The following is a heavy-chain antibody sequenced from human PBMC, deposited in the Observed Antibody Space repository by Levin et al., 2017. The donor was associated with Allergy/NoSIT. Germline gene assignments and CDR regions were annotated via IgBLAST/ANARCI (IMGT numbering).Heavy chain of an antibody. CDR2: ISGSGGST. D-gene: IGHD6-13*01. J-gene: IGHJ3*02. CDR3: AKTLIAAAGTSAFDI. Sequence: GESLKISCAASGFTFSSYAMSWVRQAPGKGLEWVSAISGSGGSTYYADSVKGRFTISRDNSKNTLYLQMNSLRAEDTAVYYCAKTLIAAAGTSAFDIWGQGTMVTVSS. V-gene: IGHV3-23*01. CDR1: GFTFSSYA.